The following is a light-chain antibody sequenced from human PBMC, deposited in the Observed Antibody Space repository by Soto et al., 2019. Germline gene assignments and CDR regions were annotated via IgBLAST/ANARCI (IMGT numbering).Light chain of an antibody. V-gene: IGLV2-14*01. CDR3: SSYTSSSTYV. CDR1: IRDVGGDNY. Sequence: QSGLTQPASVSGSPGQSITISCTGTIRDVGGDNYLSWYQQLPGKAPKLMIYEVSNRPSGVSNRFSVSKSSNTASLTISGPQAEDEADYNCSSYTSSSTYVCGTGTKVTVL. J-gene: IGLJ1*01. CDR2: EVS.